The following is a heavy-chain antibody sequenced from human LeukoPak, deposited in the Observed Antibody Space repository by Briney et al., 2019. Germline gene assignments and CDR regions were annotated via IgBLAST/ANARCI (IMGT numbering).Heavy chain of an antibody. CDR2: ISVSGALT. V-gene: IGHV3-23*01. D-gene: IGHD2-15*01. CDR3: VKGDRRLDY. CDR1: GFTFISYT. J-gene: IGHJ4*02. Sequence: PGGSLRLSCAASGFTFISYTMTWVRQAPGKGLEWVSSISVSGALTNYADSVKGRFTISRDDSKNTLYLQMDSLRAEDTAIYYCVKGDRRLDYWGQGTLVTVSS.